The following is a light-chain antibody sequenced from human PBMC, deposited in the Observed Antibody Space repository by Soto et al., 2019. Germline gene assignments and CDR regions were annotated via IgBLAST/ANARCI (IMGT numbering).Light chain of an antibody. V-gene: IGLV1-40*01. CDR1: SSNIGAGYD. Sequence: QSVLTQPPSVSEAPGQRVTISCTGSSSNIGAGYDVHWYQQLPGTAPKLLIYGNSNRPSGVPDRFSGSKSGTSASLAITGLQAEDEADYYCQSYDSSLSASVFGGGTQLTVL. CDR3: QSYDSSLSASV. CDR2: GNS. J-gene: IGLJ7*01.